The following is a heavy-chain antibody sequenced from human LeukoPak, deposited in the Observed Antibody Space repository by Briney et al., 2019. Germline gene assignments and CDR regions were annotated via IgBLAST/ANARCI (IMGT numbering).Heavy chain of an antibody. V-gene: IGHV3-30*02. Sequence: GGSLRLSCAASGFTFSRYGMHWVRQGPGKGLEWVAFIRYDVSNKYYADSVKGRFTISRDNSKNTLYLQMNSLRAEDTAVYYCAKDLVGANDYWGQGTLVTVAS. CDR3: AKDLVGANDY. CDR2: IRYDVSNK. CDR1: GFTFSRYG. J-gene: IGHJ4*02. D-gene: IGHD1-26*01.